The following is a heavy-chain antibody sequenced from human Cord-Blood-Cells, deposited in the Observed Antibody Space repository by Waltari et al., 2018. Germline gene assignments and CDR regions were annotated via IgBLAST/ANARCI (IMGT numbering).Heavy chain of an antibody. CDR3: ARDLGRGSYNWFDP. CDR1: GGTLSSYA. V-gene: IGHV1-69*01. Sequence: QVQLVQSGAEVKQPGCAVKGSCKACGGTLSSYAISWVRHAPGEGPEWRGGIIPIFGTANYAQKFQGRVTITADESTSTAYRELSSLRSEDTAVYYCARDLGRGSYNWFDPWGQGTLVTVSS. CDR2: IIPIFGTA. J-gene: IGHJ5*02. D-gene: IGHD1-26*01.